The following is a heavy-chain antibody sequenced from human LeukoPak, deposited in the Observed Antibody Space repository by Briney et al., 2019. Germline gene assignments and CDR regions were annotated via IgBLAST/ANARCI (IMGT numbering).Heavy chain of an antibody. J-gene: IGHJ4*02. D-gene: IGHD2-2*02. CDR2: IYYSGST. Sequence: SETLSLTCTVSGGSISSSSYYWGWIRQPPGKGLEWIGSIYYSGSTYYNPSLKSRVTISVDTSKNQFSLKLSSVTAADTAVYYCARYCSSASCYNGKYYFDYWGQGTLVTVSS. V-gene: IGHV4-39*01. CDR3: ARYCSSASCYNGKYYFDY. CDR1: GGSISSSSYY.